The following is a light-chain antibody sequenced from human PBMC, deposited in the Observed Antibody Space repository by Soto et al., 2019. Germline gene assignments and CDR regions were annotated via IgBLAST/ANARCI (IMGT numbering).Light chain of an antibody. Sequence: QSALTQPASVSGSPGQSITISCTGTSRDVGGYNYVSWYQQHPGKAPKLMIYEVSNRPSGVSNRFSGSKSANTASLTISGLQGEDEADYYCSSYASTSTVLFGGGTKLTVL. V-gene: IGLV2-14*01. CDR1: SRDVGGYNY. CDR2: EVS. CDR3: SSYASTSTVL. J-gene: IGLJ2*01.